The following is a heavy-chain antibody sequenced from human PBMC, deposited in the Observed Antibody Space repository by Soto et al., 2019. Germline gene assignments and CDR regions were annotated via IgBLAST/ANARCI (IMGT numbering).Heavy chain of an antibody. D-gene: IGHD3-22*01. Sequence: GEYLKISCEGSGYSFRNYWIGWVRQVPGTGLEWVGIIYPGDSYTNYSPSFQGHVTISADKCISTAYLQWSSLKASDTAVYYCAGRGDDYDNSALDYWGQGTLVTVSS. CDR3: AGRGDDYDNSALDY. CDR2: IYPGDSYT. CDR1: GYSFRNYW. V-gene: IGHV5-51*01. J-gene: IGHJ4*02.